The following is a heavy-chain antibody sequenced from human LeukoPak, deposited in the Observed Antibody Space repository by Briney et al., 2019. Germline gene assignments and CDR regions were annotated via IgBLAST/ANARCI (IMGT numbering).Heavy chain of an antibody. Sequence: GASVKVSCKASGYTFTGYYMHWVRQAPGQGLEWMGWINPNSGGTNCAQKLQGRVTMTTDTSTSTAYMELRSLRSDDTAVYYCARDLYSYGSGSYYNEGYWGQGTLVTVSS. CDR2: INPNSGGT. J-gene: IGHJ4*02. CDR3: ARDLYSYGSGSYYNEGY. V-gene: IGHV1-2*02. D-gene: IGHD3-10*01. CDR1: GYTFTGYY.